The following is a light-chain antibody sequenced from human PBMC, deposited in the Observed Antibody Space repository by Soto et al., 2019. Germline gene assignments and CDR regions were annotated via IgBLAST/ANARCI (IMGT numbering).Light chain of an antibody. Sequence: QSALTQPPSASRSPGQSVTISCTGTSSDVGGYNYVSWYQQHPGKAPKLMIYAVSKRPSGVPDRFSGSTSGNTASPPVSGLQPEDEADYYCSSYAGSNNSVFATGTKVTVL. CDR2: AVS. CDR1: SSDVGGYNY. J-gene: IGLJ1*01. CDR3: SSYAGSNNSV. V-gene: IGLV2-8*02.